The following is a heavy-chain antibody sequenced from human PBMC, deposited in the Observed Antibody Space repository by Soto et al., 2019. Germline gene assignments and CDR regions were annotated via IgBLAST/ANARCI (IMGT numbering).Heavy chain of an antibody. Sequence: TLSLTCAVSGDSINSGAYYWTWVRQHPGKGLEWIGTIYNDGGTDYSPSLKSRVSMPMDTSKNQFSLRLPSVTAADTAVYFCARGLVEWSIDLWGQGTLVTVSS. J-gene: IGHJ5*02. CDR3: ARGLVEWSIDL. CDR1: GDSINSGAYY. D-gene: IGHD3-3*01. V-gene: IGHV4-31*11. CDR2: IYNDGGT.